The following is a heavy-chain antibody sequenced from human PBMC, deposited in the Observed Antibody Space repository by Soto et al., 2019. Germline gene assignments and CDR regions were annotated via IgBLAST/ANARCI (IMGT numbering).Heavy chain of an antibody. CDR2: INSDGSST. J-gene: IGHJ4*02. CDR3: ARGGPKYFDSGSSYYFDY. CDR1: GFTFSSYW. D-gene: IGHD1-26*01. Sequence: GGSLRLSCAASGFTFSSYWMHWVRQAPGKGLVWVSRINSDGSSTSYADSVKGRFTIARDNAKNTLYLQMNSLRAEDTAVYYCARGGPKYFDSGSSYYFDYWGQGTLVTVSS. V-gene: IGHV3-74*01.